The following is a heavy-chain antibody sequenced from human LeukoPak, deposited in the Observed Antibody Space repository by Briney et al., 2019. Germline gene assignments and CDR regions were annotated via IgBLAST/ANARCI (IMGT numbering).Heavy chain of an antibody. D-gene: IGHD6-19*01. V-gene: IGHV1-18*01. CDR3: ARDSKSSGWLLPTDY. Sequence: GASVKVSCKASGYTFTSYGISWVRQAPGQGLEWMGWISAYDGNTNYAQKLQGRVTMTTDTSTSTAYMELRSLRSDDTAVYYCARDSKSSGWLLPTDYWGQGTLVTVSS. CDR1: GYTFTSYG. CDR2: ISAYDGNT. J-gene: IGHJ4*02.